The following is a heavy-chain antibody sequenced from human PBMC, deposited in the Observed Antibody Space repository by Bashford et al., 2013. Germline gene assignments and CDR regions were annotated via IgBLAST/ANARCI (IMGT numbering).Heavy chain of an antibody. V-gene: IGHV4-30-4*08. J-gene: IGHJ5*02. CDR1: VAPSAVWLL. CDR2: SITWEH. Sequence: TLSLTCTVSVAPSAVWLLLELDRQXPGRAWSGLGTSITWEHLLQPSLKSRVTISSDASKNQISLRLTSVTAADTGIYYCVRVGDEIDYAHSVRLSWFDPWGQGTLVTVSS. D-gene: IGHD3-16*01. CDR3: VRVGDEIDYAHSVRLSWFDP.